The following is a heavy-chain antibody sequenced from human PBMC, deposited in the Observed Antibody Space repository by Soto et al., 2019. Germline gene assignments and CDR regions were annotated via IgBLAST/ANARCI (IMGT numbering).Heavy chain of an antibody. D-gene: IGHD2-21*01. J-gene: IGHJ3*02. CDR2: TYYRSKWYN. Sequence: PSQTLSLTCDISGDSVSSNSAAWNWIRQSPSRGLEWLGRTYYRSKWYNDYAVSVKSRMTITPDTSKNQFSLQLSSVTPEDTAVYYFAMKYPTRSAVALRISRQGSKVT. CDR3: AMKYPTRSAVALRI. V-gene: IGHV6-1*01. CDR1: GDSVSSNSAA.